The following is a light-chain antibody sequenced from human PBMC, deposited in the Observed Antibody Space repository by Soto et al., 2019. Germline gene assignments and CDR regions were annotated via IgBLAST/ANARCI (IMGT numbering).Light chain of an antibody. CDR2: GAS. CDR3: QQFGSHGFT. J-gene: IGKJ4*01. V-gene: IGKV3-20*01. Sequence: EIVLTQSPGTLSLSPGERATLSCRASQTVSSSFLAWYRQNPGQPPRLLIYGASNRASGIPDRFSGSGSGLDFTLTISRLEPDDFAVYYWQQFGSHGFTFGGGTKGAMK. CDR1: QTVSSSF.